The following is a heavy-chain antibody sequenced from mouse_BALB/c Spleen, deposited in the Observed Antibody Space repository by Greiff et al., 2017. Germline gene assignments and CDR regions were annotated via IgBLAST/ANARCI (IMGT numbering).Heavy chain of an antibody. CDR3: ARWFYYGNYGAMDY. CDR1: GFNIKDTY. D-gene: IGHD2-1*01. J-gene: IGHJ4*01. CDR2: IDPANGNT. Sequence: EVQLQQSGAELVKPGASVKLSCTASGFNIKDTYMHWVKQRPEQGLEWIGRIDPANGNTKYDPKFQGKATITADTSSNTAYLQLSSLTSEDTAVYYCARWFYYGNYGAMDYWGQGTSVTVSS. V-gene: IGHV14-3*02.